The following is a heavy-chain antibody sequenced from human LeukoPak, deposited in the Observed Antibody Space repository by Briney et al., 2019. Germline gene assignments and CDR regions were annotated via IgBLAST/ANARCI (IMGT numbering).Heavy chain of an antibody. CDR3: ARDPTSSGYSIFDY. Sequence: SQTLSLTCTVSGGSISSGDYYWSWIRQPPGKGLEWIGYIYYSGSTYYNPSLKSRVTISVDTSKNQFSLKLSSVTAADTAVYYCARDPTSSGYSIFDYWGQGTLVTVSS. J-gene: IGHJ4*02. V-gene: IGHV4-30-4*01. CDR1: GGSISSGDYY. CDR2: IYYSGST. D-gene: IGHD3-22*01.